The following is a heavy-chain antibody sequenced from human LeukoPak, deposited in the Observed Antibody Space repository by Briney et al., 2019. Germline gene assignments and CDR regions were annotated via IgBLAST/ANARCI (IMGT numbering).Heavy chain of an antibody. CDR1: GGSISSSSYY. CDR3: AREVQYYVWGSYRFDAFDI. D-gene: IGHD3-16*02. CDR2: IYYSGST. V-gene: IGHV4-39*07. Sequence: SETLSLTCTVSGGSISSSSYYWGWIRQPPGKGLEWIGSIYYSGSTYYNPSLKSRVTISVDTSKNQFSLKLSSVTAADTAVYYCAREVQYYVWGSYRFDAFDIWGQGTMVTVSS. J-gene: IGHJ3*02.